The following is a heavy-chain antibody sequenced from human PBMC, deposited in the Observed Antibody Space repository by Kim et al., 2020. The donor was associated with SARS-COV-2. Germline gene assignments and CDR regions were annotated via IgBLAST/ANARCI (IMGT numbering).Heavy chain of an antibody. V-gene: IGHV3-23*01. Sequence: GGSLRLSCAASGFTFSSYAMSWVRQAPGKGLEWVSAISGSGGSTYYADSVKGRFTISRDNSKNTLYLQMNSLRAEDTAVYYCAKDGGSDEVGNYYYGMDVWGQGTTVTVSS. CDR2: ISGSGGST. J-gene: IGHJ6*02. D-gene: IGHD1-26*01. CDR1: GFTFSSYA. CDR3: AKDGGSDEVGNYYYGMDV.